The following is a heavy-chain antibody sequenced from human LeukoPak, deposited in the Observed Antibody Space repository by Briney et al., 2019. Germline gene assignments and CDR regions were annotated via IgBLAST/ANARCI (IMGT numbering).Heavy chain of an antibody. Sequence: HPGRSLRLSCAASGFTFSSYWMHWVRQAPGKGLVWVSRINSDGSSTSYADSVKGRFTISRDNAKNTLYLQMNSLRAEDTAVYYCVTRMSSSSLLDYWGQGTLVTVSS. CDR3: VTRMSSSSLLDY. CDR2: INSDGSST. V-gene: IGHV3-74*01. D-gene: IGHD6-6*01. J-gene: IGHJ4*02. CDR1: GFTFSSYW.